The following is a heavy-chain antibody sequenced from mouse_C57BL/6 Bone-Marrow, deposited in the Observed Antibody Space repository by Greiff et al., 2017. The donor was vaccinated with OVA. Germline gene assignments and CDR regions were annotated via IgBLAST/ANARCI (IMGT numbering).Heavy chain of an antibody. CDR2: IYPRDGST. CDR3: ARYTTADY. V-gene: IGHV1-85*01. D-gene: IGHD1-2*01. CDR1: GYTFTSYD. Sequence: VHLVESGPELVKPGASVKLSCKASGYTFTSYDINWVKQRPGQGLEWIGWIYPRDGSTKYTEKFKGKATLTVDTSSSTAYMELHSLTSEDSAVYFCARYTTADYWGQGTTLTVSS. J-gene: IGHJ2*01.